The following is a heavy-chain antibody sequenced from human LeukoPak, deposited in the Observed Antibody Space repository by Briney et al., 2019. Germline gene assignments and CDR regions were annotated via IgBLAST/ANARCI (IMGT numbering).Heavy chain of an antibody. J-gene: IGHJ6*03. CDR3: ARAVGSSGYYYTLTNYYYYYMDV. D-gene: IGHD3-22*01. Sequence: SETLSLTCTVSGGSISSYYWSWIRQPPGKGLEWIGYIYYSGSTSYKPSLKSRVTISVDTSKNQFSLKLSSVTAADTAVYYCARAVGSSGYYYTLTNYYYYYMDVWGKGTTVTISS. V-gene: IGHV4-59*01. CDR2: IYYSGST. CDR1: GGSISSYY.